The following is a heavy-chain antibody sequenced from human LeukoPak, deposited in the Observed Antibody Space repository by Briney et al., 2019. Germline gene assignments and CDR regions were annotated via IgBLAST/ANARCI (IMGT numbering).Heavy chain of an antibody. CDR2: INPSGGTT. CDR3: ATGYSNVDY. Sequence: ASVKVSCKASGYTFRSHDMHWVRQAHGQGLEWMGIINPSGGTTTYAQKFQGRVTMTWDTSTSTVYMELSSLRSEDTAVYYCATGYSNVDYWGQGTLVTVSS. V-gene: IGHV1-46*01. CDR1: GYTFRSHD. J-gene: IGHJ4*02. D-gene: IGHD4-11*01.